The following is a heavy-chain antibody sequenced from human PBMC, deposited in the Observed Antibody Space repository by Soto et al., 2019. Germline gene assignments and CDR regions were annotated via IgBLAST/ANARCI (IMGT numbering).Heavy chain of an antibody. CDR1: GFSLSTSGVG. J-gene: IGHJ4*02. D-gene: IGHD4-17*01. CDR2: IYWDTTK. CDR3: AHKGGGDYTIDC. Sequence: QITLKESGPTLVKPTQTLTLTCTFSGFSLSTSGVGVGWIRQPPGKALEWLAVIYWDTTKHYSPSLKNRITITTNTSKNLVVLTMTNMDPVDTATYCCAHKGGGDYTIDCWGQGTLVTVSS. V-gene: IGHV2-5*02.